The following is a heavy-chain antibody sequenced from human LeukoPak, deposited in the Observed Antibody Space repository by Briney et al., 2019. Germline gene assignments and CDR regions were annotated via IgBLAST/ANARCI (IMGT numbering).Heavy chain of an antibody. V-gene: IGHV4-38-2*02. J-gene: IGHJ4*02. Sequence: PSQTLSLTYTVSGYSISSGYYWGWIRQPPGKGLEWIGSIYHSGSTHYNPSLKSRVTISVDTSKNQFSLRLSSVTAADTAVYYCARAEFSYYYDGSGYYLINYWGQGTLVTVSS. CDR3: ARAEFSYYYDGSGYYLINY. CDR1: GYSISSGYY. D-gene: IGHD3-22*01. CDR2: IYHSGST.